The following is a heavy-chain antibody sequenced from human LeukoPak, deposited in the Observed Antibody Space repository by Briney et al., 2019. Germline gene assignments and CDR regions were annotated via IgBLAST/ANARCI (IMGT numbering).Heavy chain of an antibody. CDR1: GFTFSNYW. CDR2: IKQDGSEK. Sequence: PGGSLRLSCAASGFTFSNYWMNWVRQAPGKGLEWVANIKQDGSEKYYVDSVKGRFTISRDNAKNSLYLQMNSLRAGDTAMYYCARGRPHGNDYWGQGTLVTVSS. V-gene: IGHV3-7*01. CDR3: ARGRPHGNDY. J-gene: IGHJ4*02. D-gene: IGHD4-23*01.